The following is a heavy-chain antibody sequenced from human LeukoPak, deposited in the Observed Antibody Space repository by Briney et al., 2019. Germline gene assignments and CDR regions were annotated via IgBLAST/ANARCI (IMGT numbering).Heavy chain of an antibody. V-gene: IGHV3-7*01. J-gene: IGHJ4*02. CDR1: GFTFSDYW. Sequence: GGSLRLSCAASGFTFSDYWMTWVRQAPGKGLEWVATIREDGSEKYYVDSVKGRFTISRDNAKNSLYLQMNSLRAEDTAVYYCTRTGYRSNWYVPNWGQGTLVTVSS. D-gene: IGHD6-13*01. CDR2: IREDGSEK. CDR3: TRTGYRSNWYVPN.